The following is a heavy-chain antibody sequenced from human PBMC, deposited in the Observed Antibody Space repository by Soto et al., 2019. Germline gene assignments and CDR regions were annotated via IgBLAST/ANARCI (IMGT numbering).Heavy chain of an antibody. Sequence: QVQLVESGGGVVQPGRSLRLSCAASGFTFSSYGMHWVRQAPGKGLEWVAVISYDGSNKYYADSVKGRFTISRDNSKNTLYLQRNSLRAEDTAVYYCAKDRRPNYYYGMDVWGKGTTVTVSS. J-gene: IGHJ6*04. CDR3: AKDRRPNYYYGMDV. V-gene: IGHV3-30*18. D-gene: IGHD6-25*01. CDR1: GFTFSSYG. CDR2: ISYDGSNK.